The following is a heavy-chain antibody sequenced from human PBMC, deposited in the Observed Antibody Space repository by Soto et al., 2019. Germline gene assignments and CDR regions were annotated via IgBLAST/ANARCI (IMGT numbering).Heavy chain of an antibody. Sequence: QVQLVQSGAEVKKPGSSVKVSCKASGGTFSSYAISWVRQAPGQGLEWMGGIIPIFGTANYAQKFQGRVTITADESTSTAYMELSSLRSEDTAVYYCARDLGYGGYSSGWSNFDYWGQGTLVTVSS. CDR3: ARDLGYGGYSSGWSNFDY. D-gene: IGHD6-19*01. V-gene: IGHV1-69*12. CDR1: GGTFSSYA. CDR2: IIPIFGTA. J-gene: IGHJ4*02.